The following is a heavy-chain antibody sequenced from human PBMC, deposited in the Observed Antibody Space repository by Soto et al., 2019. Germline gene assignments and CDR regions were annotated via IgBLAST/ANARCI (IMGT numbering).Heavy chain of an antibody. CDR2: IYYSGST. CDR3: ALGVCDYRRHLFAF. V-gene: IGHV4-59*01. CDR1: GGFISTYY. Sequence: PENLRLTCTVSGGFISTYYWSWIRQPPGKGLEWIGYIYYSGSTNYNPSLKSRVTVSVDTSKNQFSLKLSSVTAADTAVYYCALGVCDYRRHLFAFRGRRSSVTVSS. J-gene: IGHJ1*01. D-gene: IGHD4-17*01.